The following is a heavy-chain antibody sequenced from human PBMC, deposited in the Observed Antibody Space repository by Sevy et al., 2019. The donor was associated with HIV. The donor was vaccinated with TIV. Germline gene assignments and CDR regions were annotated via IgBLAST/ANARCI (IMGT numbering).Heavy chain of an antibody. CDR1: GFTVTNNY. CDR3: ARLHPHIAAARGMDV. Sequence: GGSLRLSCAASGFTVTNNYISWVRQAPGKGLDWVALSYSDDSRYFADTVRGRFTISRDSLKNTLYLQMNSLRAEDTAVYYCARLHPHIAAARGMDVWGQGTTVTVS. V-gene: IGHV3-53*01. J-gene: IGHJ6*02. CDR2: SYSDDSR. D-gene: IGHD6-13*01.